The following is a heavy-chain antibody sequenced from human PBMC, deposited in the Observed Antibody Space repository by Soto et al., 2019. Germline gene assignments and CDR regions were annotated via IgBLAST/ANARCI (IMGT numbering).Heavy chain of an antibody. J-gene: IGHJ6*02. V-gene: IGHV1-24*01. D-gene: IGHD3-22*01. CDR2: FDPEDGET. Sequence: ASVKVSCKVSGYTLTELSMHWVRQARGKGLEWMGGFDPEDGETIYAQKFQGRVTMTEDTSTDTAYMELSSLRSEDTAVYYCATPRGYDSSGSPPGKDVWRQGHTITVFS. CDR1: GYTLTELS. CDR3: ATPRGYDSSGSPPGKDV.